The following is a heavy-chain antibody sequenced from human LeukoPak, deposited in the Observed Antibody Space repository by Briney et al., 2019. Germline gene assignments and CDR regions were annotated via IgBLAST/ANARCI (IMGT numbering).Heavy chain of an antibody. V-gene: IGHV3-21*01. CDR2: ISSSGSYI. Sequence: PGGSLRLSCAASAFTFSSYSMNWVRQAPGKGLEWVSSISSSGSYIYYADSVKGRFTISRDNAKNSLCLQMNSLRAEDTAVYYCARLVVGRQGIDYWGQGTLVTVSS. CDR3: ARLVVGRQGIDY. D-gene: IGHD2-8*02. J-gene: IGHJ4*02. CDR1: AFTFSSYS.